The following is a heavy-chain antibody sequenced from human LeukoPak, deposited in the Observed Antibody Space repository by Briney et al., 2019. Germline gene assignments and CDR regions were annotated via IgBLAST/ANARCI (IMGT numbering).Heavy chain of an antibody. CDR2: INHSGST. J-gene: IGHJ4*02. V-gene: IGHV4-34*01. Sequence: SETLSLTCAVYGGSFSGYYWSWIRQPPGKGLEWIGEINHSGSTNYNPSLKSRVTISVDTSKNQFSLKLSSVTAADTAVYYCASSKTYYDILTGYYEDYFDYWGQGTLVTVSS. CDR3: ASSKTYYDILTGYYEDYFDY. D-gene: IGHD3-9*01. CDR1: GGSFSGYY.